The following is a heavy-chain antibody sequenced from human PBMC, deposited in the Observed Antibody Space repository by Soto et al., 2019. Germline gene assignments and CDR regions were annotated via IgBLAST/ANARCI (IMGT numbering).Heavy chain of an antibody. J-gene: IGHJ4*02. CDR2: IYHSGST. D-gene: IGHD3-16*01. CDR1: GYSISTGFN. CDR3: AREFPYYESSDSYFDY. Sequence: SETLSLTCAVSGYSISTGFNWAWIRQPPGKGLEWIGSIYHSGSTYYNLSLKSRITVTPDTSKNQFSLHLNSVTPEDTAVYYCAREFPYYESSDSYFDYWGQGALVTVSS. V-gene: IGHV4-38-2*02.